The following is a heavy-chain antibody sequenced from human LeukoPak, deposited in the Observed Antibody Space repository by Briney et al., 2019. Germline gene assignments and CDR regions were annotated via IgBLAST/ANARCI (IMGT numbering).Heavy chain of an antibody. V-gene: IGHV3-33*08. D-gene: IGHD5-24*01. CDR3: ARDHKPVEMATIRDYHYYGMDV. Sequence: PGGSLRLSCAASGFTFSSCGMHWVRQAPGKGLEWVAVIWSDGSNKYYADSVKGRFTISRDNSKNTLYLQMNSLRAEDTAVYSCARDHKPVEMATIRDYHYYGMDVWGQGTTVTVSS. CDR2: IWSDGSNK. CDR1: GFTFSSCG. J-gene: IGHJ6*02.